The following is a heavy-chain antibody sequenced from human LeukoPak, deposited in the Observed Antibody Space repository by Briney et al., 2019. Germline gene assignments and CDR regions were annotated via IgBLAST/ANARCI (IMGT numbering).Heavy chain of an antibody. Sequence: SETLSLTCTVSGGSISSYYWSWIRQPPGKGLEWIGYIYYSGSTNYNPSLKSRVTISVDTSKSQFSLKLSSVTAADTAVYYCARLHYYGMDVWGQGTTVTVSS. CDR1: GGSISSYY. CDR3: ARLHYYGMDV. V-gene: IGHV4-59*08. CDR2: IYYSGST. J-gene: IGHJ6*02.